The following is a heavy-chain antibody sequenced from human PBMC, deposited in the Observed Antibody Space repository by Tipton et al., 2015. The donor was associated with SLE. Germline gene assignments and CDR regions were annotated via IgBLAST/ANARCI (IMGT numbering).Heavy chain of an antibody. CDR2: IKQDGSEK. D-gene: IGHD6-13*01. CDR1: GFTFDDYA. V-gene: IGHV3-7*03. Sequence: SLRLSCAASGFTFDDYAMHWVRQAPGKGLEWVANIKQDGSEKYYVDSVKGRFTISRDNAKNSLYLQMNSLKTEDTAVYYCTLGSSSPQGLLIDYWGQGTLVTVSS. J-gene: IGHJ4*02. CDR3: TLGSSSPQGLLIDY.